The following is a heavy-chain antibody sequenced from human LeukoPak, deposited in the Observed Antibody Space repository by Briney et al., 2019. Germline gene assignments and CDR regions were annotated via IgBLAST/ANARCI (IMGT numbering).Heavy chain of an antibody. Sequence: GGSLRLSCAASGFTFSSCGMHWVRQAPGKGLEWVALISYDGSNKHYVDSVKGRFTISRDNSENTLYLQMSSLRPEDTAVYYCATDRGPYSSSVSFDYWGQGTLVTVSS. CDR1: GFTFSSCG. CDR3: ATDRGPYSSSVSFDY. CDR2: ISYDGSNK. V-gene: IGHV3-30*03. D-gene: IGHD6-6*01. J-gene: IGHJ4*02.